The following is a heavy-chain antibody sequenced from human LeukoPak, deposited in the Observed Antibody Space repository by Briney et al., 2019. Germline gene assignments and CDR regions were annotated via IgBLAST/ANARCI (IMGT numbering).Heavy chain of an antibody. CDR3: ARGRITMVRGVTITCWFDP. D-gene: IGHD3-10*01. V-gene: IGHV1-2*02. CDR1: GYTFTGYY. Sequence: ASVKVSCKASGYTFTGYYMHWVRQAPGQGLEWMGWINPNSGGTNYAQKFQGRVTMTRDTSISTAYMELSRLRSDDTAVYYCARGRITMVRGVTITCWFDPWGQGTLVTVSS. CDR2: INPNSGGT. J-gene: IGHJ5*02.